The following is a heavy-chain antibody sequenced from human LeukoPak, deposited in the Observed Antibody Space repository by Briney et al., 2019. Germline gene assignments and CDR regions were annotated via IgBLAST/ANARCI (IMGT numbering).Heavy chain of an antibody. CDR2: IIPIFGTA. CDR3: ALQLPHAFDI. J-gene: IGHJ3*02. Sequence: GASVKVSCKASRGTFSSYAISWVRQAPGQGLEWMGGIIPIFGTANYAQKFQGRVTITADESTSTAYMELSSLRSEDTAVYYCALQLPHAFDIWGQGAMVTVSS. V-gene: IGHV1-69*01. D-gene: IGHD2-2*01. CDR1: RGTFSSYA.